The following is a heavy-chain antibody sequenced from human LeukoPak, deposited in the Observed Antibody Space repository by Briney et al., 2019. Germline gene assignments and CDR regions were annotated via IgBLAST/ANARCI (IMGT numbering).Heavy chain of an antibody. J-gene: IGHJ4*02. CDR3: ARDARLAVAEYPY. V-gene: IGHV3-21*01. CDR1: GFTFSSYS. Sequence: GSLRLSCAASGFTFSSYSKNWVRQAPGKGLELVSSISSSSSYIYYADSVKGRFTISRDNAKNSLYLQMNSLRAEDTAVYYCARDARLAVAEYPYWGQGTLVTVSS. CDR2: ISSSSSYI. D-gene: IGHD6-19*01.